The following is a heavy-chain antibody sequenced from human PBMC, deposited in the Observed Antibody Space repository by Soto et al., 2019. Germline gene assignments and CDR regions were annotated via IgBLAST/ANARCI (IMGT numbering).Heavy chain of an antibody. Sequence: GGSLRLSCAASGFTFSSYSMNWVRQAPGKGLEWVSSISSSSSCIYYADSVKGRFTISRDNAKNSLYLQMNSLRAEDTAVYYCARDEGIVVVPAAISDYYGMDVWGQGTTVTVSS. V-gene: IGHV3-21*01. CDR1: GFTFSSYS. J-gene: IGHJ6*02. D-gene: IGHD2-2*01. CDR2: ISSSSSCI. CDR3: ARDEGIVVVPAAISDYYGMDV.